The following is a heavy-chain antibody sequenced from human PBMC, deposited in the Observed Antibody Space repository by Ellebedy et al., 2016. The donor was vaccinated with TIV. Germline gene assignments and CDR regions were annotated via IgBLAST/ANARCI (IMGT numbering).Heavy chain of an antibody. CDR2: INPSSGST. D-gene: IGHD6-19*01. CDR3: ARARSSGWLHTPDY. J-gene: IGHJ4*02. Sequence: AASVTVSCKASGYTFSSYYMHWVRQAPGQGLEWMGIINPSSGSTTYAQKLQGRLTMTRDTSTSTVYMELSSLRSEDTAVYYCARARSSGWLHTPDYWGQGLLVTVSS. V-gene: IGHV1-46*04. CDR1: GYTFSSYY.